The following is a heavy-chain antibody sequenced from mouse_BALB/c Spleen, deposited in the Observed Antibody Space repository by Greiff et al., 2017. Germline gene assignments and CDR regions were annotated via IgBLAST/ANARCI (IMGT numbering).Heavy chain of an antibody. D-gene: IGHD2-10*02. J-gene: IGHJ3*01. V-gene: IGHV5-6*01. CDR3: AREEYGNYGTY. Sequence: EVKLVESGGDLVKPGGSLKLSCAASGFTFSSYGMSWVRQTPDKRLEWVATISSGGSYTYYPDSVKGRFTISRDNAKNTLYLQMSSLKSEDTAMYYCAREEYGNYGTYWGQGTLVTVSA. CDR2: ISSGGSYT. CDR1: GFTFSSYG.